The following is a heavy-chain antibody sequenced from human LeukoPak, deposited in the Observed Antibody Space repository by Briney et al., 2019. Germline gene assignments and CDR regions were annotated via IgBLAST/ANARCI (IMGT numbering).Heavy chain of an antibody. J-gene: IGHJ4*02. V-gene: IGHV1-2*02. CDR3: ARDLQSSSGYYYVVGY. CDR2: INPNSGGT. Sequence: ASVKVSCKASGYTFTGYYMHWVRQAPGQGLEWMGWINPNSGGTNYAQKFQGRVTMTRDTSISIAYMELSRLRSDDTAVYYCARDLQSSSGYYYVVGYWGQGTLVTVSS. D-gene: IGHD3-22*01. CDR1: GYTFTGYY.